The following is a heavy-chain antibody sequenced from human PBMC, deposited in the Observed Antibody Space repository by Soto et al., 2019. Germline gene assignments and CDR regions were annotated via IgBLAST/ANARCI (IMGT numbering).Heavy chain of an antibody. CDR3: ARTRGGYCSSTSCSSGIDYYYYGMDV. Sequence: VKVSCKASGGTFSSYAISWVRQAPGQGLEWMGGIIPIFGTANYAQKFQGRVTITADESTSTAYMELSSLRSEDTAVYYCARTRGGYCSSTSCSSGIDYYYYGMDVWGQGTTVTVYS. J-gene: IGHJ6*02. D-gene: IGHD2-2*01. V-gene: IGHV1-69*13. CDR1: GGTFSSYA. CDR2: IIPIFGTA.